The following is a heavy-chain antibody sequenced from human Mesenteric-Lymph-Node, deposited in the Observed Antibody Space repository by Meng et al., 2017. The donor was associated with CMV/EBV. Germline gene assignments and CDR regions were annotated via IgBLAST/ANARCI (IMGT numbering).Heavy chain of an antibody. J-gene: IGHJ6*02. CDR1: GFTFDDYA. D-gene: IGHD3-10*01. V-gene: IGHV3-43*01. CDR3: AKGSGSEVYYGMDV. Sequence: GESLKISCAASGFTFDDYAKHWVRQAPGKGLEWVSGISWDGDRTYYADSVKGRFTISRDNSKNSLYLQMNSLRTEDTALYYCAKGSGSEVYYGMDVWGQGTTVTVSS. CDR2: ISWDGDRT.